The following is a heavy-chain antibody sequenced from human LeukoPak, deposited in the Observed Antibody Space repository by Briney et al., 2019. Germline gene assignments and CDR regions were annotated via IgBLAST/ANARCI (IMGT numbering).Heavy chain of an antibody. Sequence: GGSLRLSCAASGFTFSSYAMNWVRQAPGKGLEWVSAISGSGGSTYYADSVKGRFTISRDNAKNSLYLQMNSLRAEDTAVYYCARERKDYGFDYWGQGTLVTVSS. CDR1: GFTFSSYA. J-gene: IGHJ4*02. CDR3: ARERKDYGFDY. CDR2: ISGSGGST. V-gene: IGHV3-23*01. D-gene: IGHD4-17*01.